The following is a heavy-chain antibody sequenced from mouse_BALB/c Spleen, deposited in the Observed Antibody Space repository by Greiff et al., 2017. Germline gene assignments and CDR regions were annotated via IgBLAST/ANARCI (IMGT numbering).Heavy chain of an antibody. CDR1: GFNIKDTY. V-gene: IGHV14-3*02. D-gene: IGHD1-1*01. CDR2: IDPANGNT. CDR3: ARGEITTGGDHYFDY. J-gene: IGHJ2*01. Sequence: VQLQQSGAELVKPGASVKLSCTASGFNIKDTYMHWVKQRPEQGLEWIGRIDPANGNTKYDPKFQGKATITADTSSNTAYLQLSSLTSEDTAVYYCARGEITTGGDHYFDYWGQGTTLTVSS.